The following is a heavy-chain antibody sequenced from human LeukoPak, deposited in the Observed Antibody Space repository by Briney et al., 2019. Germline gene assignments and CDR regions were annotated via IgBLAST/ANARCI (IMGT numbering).Heavy chain of an antibody. Sequence: GGSLRLSCAASGFTFSSYAMSWVRQAPGKGLEWVSAISGSGGSTYYADSVKGRFTISRDNSKNTLYLQMNSLRADDPAVSYCSSPPGRYCSSTSCYLAAFDIWGQGTMVTVSS. CDR2: ISGSGGST. CDR3: SSPPGRYCSSTSCYLAAFDI. CDR1: GFTFSSYA. D-gene: IGHD2-2*01. V-gene: IGHV3-23*01. J-gene: IGHJ3*02.